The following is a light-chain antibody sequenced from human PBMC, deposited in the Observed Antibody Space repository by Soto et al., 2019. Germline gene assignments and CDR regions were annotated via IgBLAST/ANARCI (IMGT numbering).Light chain of an antibody. V-gene: IGKV1-5*01. CDR1: QSINNW. J-gene: IGKJ1*01. CDR3: QHYNSYSTWT. Sequence: DIQMTQSPSTLSASVGDRVTITCRASQSINNWLAWYQQKPGKAHKLLIYDASSLESGVPSRFSGSGSGTEFTLTISSLQPDDFATYYCQHYNSYSTWTFGQGTKVDIK. CDR2: DAS.